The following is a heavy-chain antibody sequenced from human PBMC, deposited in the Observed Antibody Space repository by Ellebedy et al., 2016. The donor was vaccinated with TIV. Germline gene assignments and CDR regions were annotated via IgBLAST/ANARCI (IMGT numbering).Heavy chain of an antibody. CDR2: TRNKARSYTT. Sequence: GGSLRLXXAVSGFTFTDHYMDCVRQAPGKGLEWVGRTRNKARSYTTEYAASVKGRFTISRDDSETSLYLQMNSLQAEDTAVYFCAGRGYWGQGTLVTVSS. J-gene: IGHJ4*02. D-gene: IGHD3-10*01. V-gene: IGHV3-72*01. CDR1: GFTFTDHY. CDR3: AGRGY.